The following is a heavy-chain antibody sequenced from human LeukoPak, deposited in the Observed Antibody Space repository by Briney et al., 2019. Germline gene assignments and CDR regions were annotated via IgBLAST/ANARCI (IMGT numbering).Heavy chain of an antibody. V-gene: IGHV3-21*01. CDR2: ISSSSSYI. CDR3: ARLTSVGAAYYFDY. CDR1: GFTFSSYS. Sequence: PGGSLRLSCAASGFTFSSYSMNWVRQAPGKGLEWVSSISSSSSYIYYADSVKGRFTISRDNAKNSLYLQMNSLRAEDTAVYYCARLTSVGAAYYFDYWGQGTLVTVSS. J-gene: IGHJ4*02. D-gene: IGHD1-26*01.